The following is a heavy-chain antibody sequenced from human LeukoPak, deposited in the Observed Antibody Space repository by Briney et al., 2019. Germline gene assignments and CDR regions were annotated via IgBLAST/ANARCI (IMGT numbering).Heavy chain of an antibody. CDR1: GYTFTGYY. CDR2: INPNSGGT. J-gene: IGHJ5*02. V-gene: IGHV1-2*02. CDR3: ARASLPGVWFGESYNWFDP. Sequence: ASVKVSCKASGYTFTGYYMHWVRQAPGQGLEWMGWINPNSGGTNYAQKFQGRVTMTRDTSISTAYMELSRLRSDDTAVYYCARASLPGVWFGESYNWFDPWGQGTLVTVSS. D-gene: IGHD3-10*01.